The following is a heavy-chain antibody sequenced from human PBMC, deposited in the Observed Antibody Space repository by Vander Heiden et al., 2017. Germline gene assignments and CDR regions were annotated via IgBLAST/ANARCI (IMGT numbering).Heavy chain of an antibody. J-gene: IGHJ5*02. Sequence: QLQLQESGPGLVKPSETLSLTCTVSGGSISSSSYYWGWIRQPPGKGLEWIGSIYYSGSTSYNPSLKSRVTISVDTSKNQLSLKLSSVTAADTAVYYCARSPSGGSVLSWFDPWGQGTLVTVSS. CDR1: GGSISSSSYY. V-gene: IGHV4-39*01. D-gene: IGHD2-15*01. CDR2: IYYSGST. CDR3: ARSPSGGSVLSWFDP.